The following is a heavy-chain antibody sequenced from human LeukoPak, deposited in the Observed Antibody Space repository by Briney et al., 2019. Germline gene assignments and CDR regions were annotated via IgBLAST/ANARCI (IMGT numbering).Heavy chain of an antibody. CDR2: INPSGGST. J-gene: IGHJ4*02. Sequence: ASVKVSCKASGYTFTSYYMHWVRQAPGQGLEWMGIINPSGGSTSYAQKFQGRVTMTRDMSTSTDYMELSSLRADDTAVYYCAKEMAPEGYSYGYDYWGQGTLVTVSS. D-gene: IGHD5-18*01. CDR1: GYTFTSYY. V-gene: IGHV1-46*01. CDR3: AKEMAPEGYSYGYDY.